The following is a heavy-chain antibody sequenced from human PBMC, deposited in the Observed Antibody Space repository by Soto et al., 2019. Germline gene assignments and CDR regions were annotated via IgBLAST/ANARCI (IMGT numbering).Heavy chain of an antibody. J-gene: IGHJ6*02. Sequence: GGSLRLSCAASGFTFDDYGMSWVRQAPGKGLEWVSGINWNGGSTGYADSVKGRFTISRDNAKNSLYLQMNSLRAEDTAVYYCARGRGRITIFGVAPYYYYGMDVWGQGTTVTVSS. CDR3: ARGRGRITIFGVAPYYYYGMDV. CDR1: GFTFDDYG. CDR2: INWNGGST. V-gene: IGHV3-20*04. D-gene: IGHD3-3*01.